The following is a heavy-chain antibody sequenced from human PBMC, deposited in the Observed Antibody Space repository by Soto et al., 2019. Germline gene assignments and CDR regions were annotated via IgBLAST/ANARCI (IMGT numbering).Heavy chain of an antibody. V-gene: IGHV1-69*01. CDR2: IIPIFGTA. CDR1: GGTFSSYA. Sequence: QVQLVQSGAEVKKPGSSVKVSCKASGGTFSSYAISWVRQAPGQGLEWMGGIIPIFGTANYAQKFQGRVTITADESTSTAYMELSSLRSEDTAMYYCAGARIAARRLNTLFDYWGQGTLVTVSS. CDR3: AGARIAARRLNTLFDY. D-gene: IGHD6-6*01. J-gene: IGHJ4*02.